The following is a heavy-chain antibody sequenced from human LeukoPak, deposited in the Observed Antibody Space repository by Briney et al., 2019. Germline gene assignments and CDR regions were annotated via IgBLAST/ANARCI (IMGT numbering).Heavy chain of an antibody. CDR2: ISAYNGNT. D-gene: IGHD6-19*01. CDR3: ARDTGAVAGRGHYYYYMDV. V-gene: IGHV1-18*01. J-gene: IGHJ6*03. Sequence: GASVKVSCKASGYTFTSYDIYWVRQAPGQGLEWMGWISAYNGNTNYAQKLQGRVTMTTDTSTSTAYMELRSLRSDDTAVYYCARDTGAVAGRGHYYYYMDVWGKGTTVTVSS. CDR1: GYTFTSYD.